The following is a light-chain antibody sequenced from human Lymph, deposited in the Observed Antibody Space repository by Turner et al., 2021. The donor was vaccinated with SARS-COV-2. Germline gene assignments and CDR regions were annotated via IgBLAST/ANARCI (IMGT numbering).Light chain of an antibody. V-gene: IGLV3-1*01. CDR1: KLGDTY. J-gene: IGLJ2*01. CDR2: QDI. CDR3: QAWDSSTAVV. Sequence: SYELTQPTSVSVSPGQTASIPCSGDKLGDTYACWYQQKPGQSPVLVIYQDIKRPSGIPERFSGSNSGNTATLTISGTQAMDEADYYCQAWDSSTAVVFGGGTKLTVL.